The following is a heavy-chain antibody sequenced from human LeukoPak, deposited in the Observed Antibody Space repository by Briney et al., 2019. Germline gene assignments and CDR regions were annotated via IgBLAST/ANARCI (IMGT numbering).Heavy chain of an antibody. V-gene: IGHV3-30*18. CDR3: AKVADYGGNYDY. D-gene: IGHD4-23*01. J-gene: IGHJ4*02. Sequence: PGRSLRLSCAASGFTFSSYGMHWVRQAPGKGLEWVAVISYDGSNKYYADSVKGRFTISRDNSKNTLYLQMNSLRAEDTAVYYCAKVADYGGNYDYWGQGTLVTVSS. CDR2: ISYDGSNK. CDR1: GFTFSSYG.